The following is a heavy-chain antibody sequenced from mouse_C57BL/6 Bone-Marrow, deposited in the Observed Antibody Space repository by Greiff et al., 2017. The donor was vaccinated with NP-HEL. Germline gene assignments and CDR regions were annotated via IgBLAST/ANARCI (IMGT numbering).Heavy chain of an antibody. CDR3: ARGDRSGYSAWFAY. J-gene: IGHJ3*01. V-gene: IGHV1-72*01. D-gene: IGHD3-2*02. CDR1: GYTFTSYW. CDR2: IDPNSGGT. Sequence: QVQLKQPGAELVKPGASVKLSCKASGYTFTSYWMHWVKQRPGRGLEWIGRIDPNSGGTKYNEKFKSKATLTVDKPSSTAYMQLSSLTSEDSAVYYGARGDRSGYSAWFAYWGQGTLVTVSA.